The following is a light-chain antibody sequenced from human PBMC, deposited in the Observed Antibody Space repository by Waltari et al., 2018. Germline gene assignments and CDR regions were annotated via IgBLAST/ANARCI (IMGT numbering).Light chain of an antibody. CDR3: GTWDSSLSVV. CDR2: DNN. Sequence: QSVLTQPPSVSAAAGQQVTISCSGSGSNIGSNFVSWYQQLPGTAPKLLIFDNNKRPSGIPDRFSGSKSGSSATLGIAGLQTGDEAEYYCGTWDSSLSVVFGGGTKLTVL. J-gene: IGLJ2*01. CDR1: GSNIGSNF. V-gene: IGLV1-51*01.